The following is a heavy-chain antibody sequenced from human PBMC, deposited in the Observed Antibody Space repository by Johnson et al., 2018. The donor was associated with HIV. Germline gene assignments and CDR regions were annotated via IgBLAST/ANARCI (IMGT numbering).Heavy chain of an antibody. Sequence: VQLVESGGGLKQPGGSLRLSCAASGFTFSSYAMNWVRQAPGKGLEWVSGFTWDGDSTAYADSVKGRFTISRDNAKNTLYLQMNSLRADDTAVYYCARDRTYNWNYDDGFWGQGTMVTVSS. CDR1: GFTFSSYA. V-gene: IGHV3-20*04. CDR2: FTWDGDST. D-gene: IGHD1-7*01. J-gene: IGHJ3*01. CDR3: ARDRTYNWNYDDGF.